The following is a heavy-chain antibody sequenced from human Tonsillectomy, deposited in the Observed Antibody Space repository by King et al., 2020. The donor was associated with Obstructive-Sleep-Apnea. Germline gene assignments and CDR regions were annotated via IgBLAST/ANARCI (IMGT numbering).Heavy chain of an antibody. J-gene: IGHJ6*02. Sequence: VQLVESGGGVVQPGGSLRLSCAASGFTFSSYGIHWVRQAPGKGLEWVTFIRYAGNNKYYTDSVKGRFTISRDNSKNTLYLQMNSLRAEDTAIYYCAKDRCSSTNCYSSGMDVWGQGTTVTVSS. CDR1: GFTFSSYG. CDR3: AKDRCSSTNCYSSGMDV. CDR2: IRYAGNNK. D-gene: IGHD2-2*01. V-gene: IGHV3-30*02.